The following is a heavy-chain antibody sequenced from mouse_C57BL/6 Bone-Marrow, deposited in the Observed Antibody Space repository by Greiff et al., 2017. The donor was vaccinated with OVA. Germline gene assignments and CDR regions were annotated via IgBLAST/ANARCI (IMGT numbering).Heavy chain of an antibody. V-gene: IGHV14-3*01. J-gene: IGHJ2*01. CDR1: GFNIQNTY. Sequence: EVQLQESVAELVRPGASVKLSCTASGFNIQNTYMHWVKQRPEQGLEWIGRIDPANGNTKYAPKFQGKATITADTSSNTAYLQLSSLTSEDTAIYYCARGDYWGQGTTLTVSS. CDR3: ARGDY. CDR2: IDPANGNT.